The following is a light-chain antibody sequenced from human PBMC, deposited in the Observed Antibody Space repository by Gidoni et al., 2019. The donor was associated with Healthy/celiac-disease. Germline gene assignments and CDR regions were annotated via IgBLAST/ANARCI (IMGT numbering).Light chain of an antibody. Sequence: QSALTQPASVSGSPGQSITISCTGTSSDVGGYNYVSWYQQQQGKAPKLMIYEVSNRPSGVSNRFSGSKSGNTASLTISGLQAEDEADYYCSSYTSSSTLNVVFGGGTKLTVL. J-gene: IGLJ2*01. CDR2: EVS. CDR1: SSDVGGYNY. CDR3: SSYTSSSTLNVV. V-gene: IGLV2-14*01.